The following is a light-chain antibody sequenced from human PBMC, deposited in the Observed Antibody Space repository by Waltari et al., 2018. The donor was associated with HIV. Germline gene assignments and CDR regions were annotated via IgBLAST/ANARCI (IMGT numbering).Light chain of an antibody. CDR2: EVS. V-gene: IGLV2-8*01. CDR1: SSDVGLDNY. CDR3: SSYAASNTLAV. J-gene: IGLJ2*01. Sequence: QSALTQPPAASGSPAQAVTISGPGTSSDVGLDNYVSWYQQHPGKAPKLMIYEVSKWPSGVPDRFSGSKSGNTASLTVAGLQAEDEADYYCSSYAASNTLAVFGGGTKLTVL.